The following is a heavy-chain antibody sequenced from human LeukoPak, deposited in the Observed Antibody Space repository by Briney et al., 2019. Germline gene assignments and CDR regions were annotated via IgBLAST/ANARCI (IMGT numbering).Heavy chain of an antibody. CDR1: LFTFITYR. CDR3: AKDKDPWKSTAISDFDY. CDR2: IGYDSSNK. Sequence: VGSLRLSPAPSLFTFITYRMHSVRRAPHKGLWRGSFIGYDSSNKYYRDSVKGRFTISRDNSKNTLYLQMNSLRVEDTAVYFCAKDKDPWKSTAISDFDYWGQRSLVTVSS. D-gene: IGHD1-1*01. J-gene: IGHJ4*02. V-gene: IGHV3-30*02.